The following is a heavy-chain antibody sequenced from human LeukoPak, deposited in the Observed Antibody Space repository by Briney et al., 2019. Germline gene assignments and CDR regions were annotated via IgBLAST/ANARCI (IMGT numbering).Heavy chain of an antibody. Sequence: GRSLRLSCTASGFTFGDYAMTWVRQAPGKGLEWVGFIRSKIYGGTPEYAASVKGRFTISRDDSKGIAYLQMNSLKTEDTAVYYCTRDQTPYYWGQGTLVTVSS. CDR1: GFTFGDYA. CDR3: TRDQTPYY. CDR2: IRSKIYGGTP. J-gene: IGHJ4*02. V-gene: IGHV3-49*04.